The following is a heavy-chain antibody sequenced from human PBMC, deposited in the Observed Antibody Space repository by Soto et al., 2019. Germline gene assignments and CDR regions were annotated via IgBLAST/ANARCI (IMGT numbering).Heavy chain of an antibody. CDR2: IWYDGSNK. J-gene: IGHJ4*02. V-gene: IGHV3-33*01. Sequence: VAVIWYDGSNKYYADSVKGRFTISRDNSKNTLYLQMNSLRAEDTAVYYCAREGPYSSSWYYFDYWGQGTLVTVSS. CDR3: AREGPYSSSWYYFDY. D-gene: IGHD6-13*01.